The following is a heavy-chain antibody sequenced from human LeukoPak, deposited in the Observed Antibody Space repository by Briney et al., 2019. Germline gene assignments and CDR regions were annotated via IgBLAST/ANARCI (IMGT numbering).Heavy chain of an antibody. D-gene: IGHD3-3*01. CDR3: ARGAYDFRSGYPIDDDY. CDR2: ISGSGGST. J-gene: IGHJ4*02. CDR1: GFTFSSYA. V-gene: IGHV3-23*01. Sequence: GGSLRLSCAASGFTFSSYAMSWVRQAPGKGLEWVSAISGSGGSTYYADSVKGRFTISRDNSKNTLYLQMNSLRAEDTAVYYCARGAYDFRSGYPIDDDYWGQGTLVTVSS.